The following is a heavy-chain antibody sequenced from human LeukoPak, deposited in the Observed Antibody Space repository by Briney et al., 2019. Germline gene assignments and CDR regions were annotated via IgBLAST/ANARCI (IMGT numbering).Heavy chain of an antibody. J-gene: IGHJ4*02. V-gene: IGHV3-23*01. D-gene: IGHD3-22*01. CDR1: GFTFSNYG. CDR2: MSGSDGST. CDR3: ARRTYYYDSSGYPYDY. Sequence: PGGSLRLSCAASGFTFSNYGMSWVRQAPGKGLEWVSGMSGSDGSTYYADSVKGRFTISRDNSKNTLYLQMNSLRAEDTAVYYCARRTYYYDSSGYPYDYWGQGTLVTVSS.